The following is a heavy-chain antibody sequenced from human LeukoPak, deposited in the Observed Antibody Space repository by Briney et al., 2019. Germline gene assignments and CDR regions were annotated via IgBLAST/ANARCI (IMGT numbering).Heavy chain of an antibody. D-gene: IGHD1-26*01. J-gene: IGHJ4*02. V-gene: IGHV3-7*01. CDR1: GFTFSSYW. Sequence: PGGSLRLSCAASGFTFSSYWMSWVRQAPGKGLELVATIKQDGSEKYYVDSVKGRFNISRDNAKNSLYLQMNSLSPADTAVYYCARDPEGAITPENWGQGTLVTVSS. CDR2: IKQDGSEK. CDR3: ARDPEGAITPEN.